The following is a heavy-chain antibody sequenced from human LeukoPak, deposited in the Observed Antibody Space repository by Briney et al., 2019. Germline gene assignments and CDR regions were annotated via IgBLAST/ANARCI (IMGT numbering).Heavy chain of an antibody. CDR2: ISGSGGST. J-gene: IGHJ4*02. D-gene: IGHD6-6*01. CDR1: GFTFSSYA. V-gene: IGHV3-23*01. Sequence: PGGSLRLSCAASGFTFSSYAMSWVRQAPGKGLEWVSAISGSGGSTYYADSVKGRFTISRDNSKNTLYLQMNSLRAEDTAVYYCAKPPRGSSSLIYFDYWGQGTLVTVSS. CDR3: AKPPRGSSSLIYFDY.